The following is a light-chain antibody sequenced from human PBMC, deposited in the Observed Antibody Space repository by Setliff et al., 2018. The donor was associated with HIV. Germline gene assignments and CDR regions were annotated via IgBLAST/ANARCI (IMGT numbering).Light chain of an antibody. CDR3: SSYTAITALV. Sequence: QSALTQPASVSGSPGQSITISCTGTSSDVGSYNLVSWYQQHPGKAPKLMIYEVSKRPSGVSNRFSGSKSDNTASLTISGLQAEDEADYYCSSYTAITALVFGTGTKVTVL. CDR1: SSDVGSYNL. J-gene: IGLJ1*01. CDR2: EVS. V-gene: IGLV2-14*02.